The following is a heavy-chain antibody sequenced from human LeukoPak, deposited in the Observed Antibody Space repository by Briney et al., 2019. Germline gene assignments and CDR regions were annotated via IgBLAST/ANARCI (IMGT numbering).Heavy chain of an antibody. CDR3: AREGVDAFDI. Sequence: AGSLRLSCAASGFSFSGYVMHWVRQAPGKGLEWVAFIRHDNSDKFYADSVKGRFTISSDKSKNTLYLQMNSLRPEDTAVYYCAREGVDAFDIWGQGTMVTVSS. CDR2: IRHDNSDK. V-gene: IGHV3-30*02. CDR1: GFSFSGYV. J-gene: IGHJ3*02.